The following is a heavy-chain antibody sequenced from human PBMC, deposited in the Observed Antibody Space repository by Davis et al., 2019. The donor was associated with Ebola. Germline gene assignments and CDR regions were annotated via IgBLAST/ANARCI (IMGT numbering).Heavy chain of an antibody. CDR1: GFTFSSYS. CDR3: ARERGIAVANYGMDV. Sequence: GESLKISCAASGFTFSSYSMNWVRQAPGKGLEWVSYISSSSSYIYYADSVKGRFTISRDNAKNSLYLQTNSLRAEDTAVYYCARERGIAVANYGMDVWGQGTTVTVSS. V-gene: IGHV3-21*05. J-gene: IGHJ6*02. D-gene: IGHD6-19*01. CDR2: ISSSSSYI.